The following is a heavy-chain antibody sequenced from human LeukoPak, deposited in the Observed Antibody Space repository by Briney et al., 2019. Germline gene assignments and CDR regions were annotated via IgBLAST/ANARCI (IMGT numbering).Heavy chain of an antibody. D-gene: IGHD5-24*01. CDR2: ISSSGTTK. CDR3: ARDRRRDGNNYLDY. CDR1: GFTFSSYE. V-gene: IGHV3-48*03. J-gene: IGHJ4*02. Sequence: GGSLRLSCAASGFTFSSYEMNWVRQAPGKGLEWVSYISSSGTTKYYADSVKGRFTISRDNAKDSLYLQMNSLKAEDTALYYCARDRRRDGNNYLDYWGQGALVTVFS.